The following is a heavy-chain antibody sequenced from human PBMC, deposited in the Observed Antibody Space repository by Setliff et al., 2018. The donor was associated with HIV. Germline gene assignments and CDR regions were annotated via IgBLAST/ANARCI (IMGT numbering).Heavy chain of an antibody. CDR2: INPNSGGT. J-gene: IGHJ3*02. D-gene: IGHD6-13*01. V-gene: IGHV1-2*06. Sequence: ASVKVSCKASGYTFTGYYMHWVRQAPGQGLEWMGRINPNSGGTNYAQKFQGRVTMTRDTSISTAYMELSRLRPDDTAVYYCARPSFGSSSWKNDAFDIWGQGTMVTVSS. CDR1: GYTFTGYY. CDR3: ARPSFGSSSWKNDAFDI.